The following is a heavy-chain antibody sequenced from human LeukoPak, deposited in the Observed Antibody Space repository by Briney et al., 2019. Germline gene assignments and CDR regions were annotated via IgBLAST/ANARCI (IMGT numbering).Heavy chain of an antibody. CDR2: ISGSGGST. D-gene: IGHD3-9*01. V-gene: IGHV3-23*01. CDR1: GFTFDDYT. CDR3: AKQLTGYFYYYYMDV. J-gene: IGHJ6*03. Sequence: GGSLRLSCAASGFTFDDYTMHWVRQAPGKGLEWVSAISGSGGSTYYADSVKGRFTISRDNSKNTLYLQMNSLRAEDTAVYYCAKQLTGYFYYYYMDVWGKGTTVTISS.